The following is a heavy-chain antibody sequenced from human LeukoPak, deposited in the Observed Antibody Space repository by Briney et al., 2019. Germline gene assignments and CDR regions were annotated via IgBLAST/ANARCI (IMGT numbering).Heavy chain of an antibody. CDR2: IKQDGSEK. CDR3: ASLYSSGWTRDY. Sequence: GGSLRLSCAASGFTFSSYWMSWVRQAPGKGLEWVANIKQDGSEKYYVDSVKGRFTISRDNAKHSLYLQMNSLRAEDTAVYYCASLYSSGWTRDYWGQGTLVTVSS. D-gene: IGHD6-19*01. J-gene: IGHJ4*02. V-gene: IGHV3-7*01. CDR1: GFTFSSYW.